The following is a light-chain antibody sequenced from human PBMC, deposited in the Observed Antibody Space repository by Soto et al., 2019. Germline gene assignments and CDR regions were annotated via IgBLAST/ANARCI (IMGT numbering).Light chain of an antibody. Sequence: EIVLTQSPGTLSLSPGERATLSCRASQSVSSSYLAWYQQKPGLAPRLLIYAASSRATGIPDRFSGSGSGTDFTLTISRLQPEDFAVYYCQQFGSSLYTFGQGTKLEIK. CDR3: QQFGSSLYT. CDR2: AAS. J-gene: IGKJ2*01. V-gene: IGKV3-20*01. CDR1: QSVSSSY.